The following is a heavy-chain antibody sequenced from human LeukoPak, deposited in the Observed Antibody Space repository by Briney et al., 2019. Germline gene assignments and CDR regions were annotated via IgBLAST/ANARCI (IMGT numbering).Heavy chain of an antibody. D-gene: IGHD1-26*01. CDR1: GGSISSYY. CDR3: ARDSEVGSFDP. Sequence: PSETLSLTCTVSGGSISSYYWSWIRQPAGKGLEWIGRIYTSGSTNYNPSLKSRVTMSVDTSKDQFSLNLSSVTAADTAFYYCARDSEVGSFDPWGQGTLVTVSP. J-gene: IGHJ5*02. CDR2: IYTSGST. V-gene: IGHV4-4*07.